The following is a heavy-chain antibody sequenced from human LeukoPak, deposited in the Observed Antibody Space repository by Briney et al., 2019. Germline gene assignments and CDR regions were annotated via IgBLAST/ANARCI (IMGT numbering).Heavy chain of an antibody. CDR3: AKDHTPSSWYPSGY. CDR2: ISSSGSTI. J-gene: IGHJ4*02. D-gene: IGHD6-13*01. CDR1: GFTFSDYY. Sequence: PGGSLRLSCAASGFTFSDYYMTWIRQAPGKGLEWVSHISSSGSTIYYADSVKGRFTISRDNSKNTLYLQMNSLRAEDTAVYYCAKDHTPSSWYPSGYWGQGTLVTVSS. V-gene: IGHV3-11*01.